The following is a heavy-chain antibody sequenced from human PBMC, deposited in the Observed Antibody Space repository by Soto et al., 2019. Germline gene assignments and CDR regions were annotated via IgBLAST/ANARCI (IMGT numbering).Heavy chain of an antibody. CDR3: TRESGSDLEV. D-gene: IGHD5-12*01. Sequence: GGSLRLSCAASGFTVSSNYMSWVRQAPGKGLEWVSVIYSGGSTYYADSVKGRFTISRHNSKNTLYLQMNILRPEDTAVYFCTRESGSDLEVWGQGTLVTVSS. J-gene: IGHJ4*02. V-gene: IGHV3-53*04. CDR1: GFTVSSNY. CDR2: IYSGGST.